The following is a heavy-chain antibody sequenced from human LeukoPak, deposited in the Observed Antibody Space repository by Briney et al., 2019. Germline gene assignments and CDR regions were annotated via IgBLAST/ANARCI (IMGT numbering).Heavy chain of an antibody. CDR2: IYYSGST. CDR3: AAFSYSASDY. CDR1: LGSISSYY. Sequence: SQTLSLTSTVSLGSISSYYRSWIRQPPAKGLEWIGYIYYSGSTNYNPSLKSRVTISVDTSKNQFSLKLSSVTAADTAVYYCAAFSYSASDYWGQGTLVTVSS. V-gene: IGHV4-59*01. D-gene: IGHD2-21*01. J-gene: IGHJ4*02.